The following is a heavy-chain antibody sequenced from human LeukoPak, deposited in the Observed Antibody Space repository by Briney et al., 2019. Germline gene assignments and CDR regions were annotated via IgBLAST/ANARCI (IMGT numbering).Heavy chain of an antibody. CDR1: GFTFSSYE. D-gene: IGHD3-16*01. CDR2: FSISGSTI. Sequence: GGSLRLSCAASGFTFSSYEMNWVRQAPGKGLEGVSYFSISGSTIYYADTVKGRFTISRDKAKNSLYLQMNSLRGRAQAVYYFGRFGTPLIPIWGVDGPQNLDLWAQGTMVTVSS. CDR3: GRFGTPLIPIWGVDGPQNLDL. J-gene: IGHJ3*01. V-gene: IGHV3-48*03.